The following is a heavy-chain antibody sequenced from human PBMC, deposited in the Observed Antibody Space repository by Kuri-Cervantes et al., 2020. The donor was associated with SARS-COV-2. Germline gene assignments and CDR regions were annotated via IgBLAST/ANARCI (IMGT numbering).Heavy chain of an antibody. D-gene: IGHD4-11*01. J-gene: IGHJ5*02. CDR3: ARGPYRRFDP. CDR2: ISYDGSND. Sequence: GESLKISCAASGFTFSAFPMHWVRQAPGKGLEWVAVISYDGSNDDYADSVKGRFTIPRDDYKKTLYLQMNSLRAGDTAVFYCARGPYRRFDPWGQGTLVTVSS. V-gene: IGHV3-30-3*01. CDR1: GFTFSAFP.